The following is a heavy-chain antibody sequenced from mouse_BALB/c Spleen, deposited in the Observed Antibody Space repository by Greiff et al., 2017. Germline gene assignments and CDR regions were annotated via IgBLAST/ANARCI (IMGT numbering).Heavy chain of an antibody. CDR3: ARDRRYGGRMDY. D-gene: IGHD2-14*01. CDR1: GFTFSDYY. J-gene: IGHJ4*01. V-gene: IGHV5-4*02. Sequence: EVKLMESGGGLVKPGGSLKLSCAASGFTFSDYYMYWVRQTPEKRLEWVATISDGGSYTYYPDSVKGRFTISRDNAKNNLYLQMSSLKSEDTAMYYCARDRRYGGRMDYWGQGTSVTVSS. CDR2: ISDGGSYT.